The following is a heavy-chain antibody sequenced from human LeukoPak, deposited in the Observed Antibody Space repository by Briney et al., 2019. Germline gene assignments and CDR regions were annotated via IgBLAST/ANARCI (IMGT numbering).Heavy chain of an antibody. V-gene: IGHV3-30*01. J-gene: IGHJ4*02. CDR1: GFTFSSYA. CDR2: ISYDGSNK. D-gene: IGHD2-8*01. Sequence: GGSLRLSCAASGFTFSSYAMHWVRQAPGKGLEWVAVISYDGSNKYYADSVKGRFTISRDNSKNTLYLQTNSLRAEDTAVYYCARGYCTNGVCPLDCWGQGTLVTVSS. CDR3: ARGYCTNGVCPLDC.